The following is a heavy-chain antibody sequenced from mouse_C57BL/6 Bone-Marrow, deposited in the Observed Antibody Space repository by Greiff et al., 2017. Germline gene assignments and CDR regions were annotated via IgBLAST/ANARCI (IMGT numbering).Heavy chain of an antibody. Sequence: VKLQESGAELARPGASVKLSCKASGYTFTSYGISWVKQRTGQGLEWIGEIFPRSGNTYYNEKFTGKATLTADKSSSTAYMELRSLTSEDSAVFFCARGGIRFYYAMDYWGQGTSVTVSS. V-gene: IGHV1-81*01. CDR2: IFPRSGNT. J-gene: IGHJ4*01. CDR1: GYTFTSYG. CDR3: ARGGIRFYYAMDY. D-gene: IGHD1-1*01.